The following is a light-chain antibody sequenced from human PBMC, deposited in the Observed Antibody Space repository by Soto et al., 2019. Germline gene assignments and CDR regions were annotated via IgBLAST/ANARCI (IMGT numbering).Light chain of an antibody. J-gene: IGKJ2*01. CDR2: AAS. Sequence: IQLTHSPSSLSASVGDRVTITCRASQGISSFLAWYQQKPGTAPKLLIYAASTLQTGVPSRFSGSGSGTDFTLTISSLQPEDFATDYCQQLNSYPLYTFGQGTKLEI. CDR1: QGISSF. CDR3: QQLNSYPLYT. V-gene: IGKV1-9*01.